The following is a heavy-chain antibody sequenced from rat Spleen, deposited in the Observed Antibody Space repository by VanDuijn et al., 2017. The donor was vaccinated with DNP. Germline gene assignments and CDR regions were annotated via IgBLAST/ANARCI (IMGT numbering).Heavy chain of an antibody. CDR2: ISPSGSNT. J-gene: IGHJ4*01. V-gene: IGHV5S13*01. CDR3: TTGAGSP. CDR1: GFTFSNNG. Sequence: EVQLVESGGGLVQPGGSLKLSCAASGFTFSNNGLAWVRRAPTKGLEWVASISPSGSNTYYRDSVKGRFTISRDNAESILYLQMDSLRSEDSATYYCTTGAGSPWGQGTSVTVSS. D-gene: IGHD1-4*01.